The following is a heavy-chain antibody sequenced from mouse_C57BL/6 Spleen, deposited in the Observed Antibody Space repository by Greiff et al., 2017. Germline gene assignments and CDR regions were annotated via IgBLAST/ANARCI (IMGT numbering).Heavy chain of an antibody. J-gene: IGHJ4*01. V-gene: IGHV1-53*01. CDR1: GYTFTSYW. Sequence: QVQLQQPGTELVKPGASVKLSCKASGYTFTSYWMHWVKQRPGQGLEWIGNINPSNGGTNYNEQFKSKATLTVDKSSSTAYMQLSRLASEDAAVYDCSRIVYDEGAMDYWGQGTSVTVSS. CDR2: INPSNGGT. D-gene: IGHD2-12*01. CDR3: SRIVYDEGAMDY.